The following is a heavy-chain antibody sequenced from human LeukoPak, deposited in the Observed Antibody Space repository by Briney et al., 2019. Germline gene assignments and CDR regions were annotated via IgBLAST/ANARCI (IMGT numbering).Heavy chain of an antibody. J-gene: IGHJ4*02. CDR1: GITVSSNY. D-gene: IGHD3-10*01. CDR3: ERGASPLEL. Sequence: GGSLRLSCAASGITVSSNYMSWVRQAPGKGLEWVSVIYSGGTTYYADSVKGRFTISRDSSKNTLYLQMNSLKADETALYHCERGASPLELWGQGTLVTVSS. CDR2: IYSGGTT. V-gene: IGHV3-66*02.